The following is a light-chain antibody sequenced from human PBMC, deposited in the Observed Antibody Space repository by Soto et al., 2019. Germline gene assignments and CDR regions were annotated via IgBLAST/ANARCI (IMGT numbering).Light chain of an antibody. Sequence: QSALTQPASVSGSPGQSITISCTGTSSDVGGYNTVSWYQQHPGKVPKLMISDVSNRPSGVSDRFSGSKSGNTASLTISGLQADDEADYYCSSFTSSITYVFGTATKVTVL. CDR3: SSFTSSITYV. J-gene: IGLJ1*01. CDR2: DVS. CDR1: SSDVGGYNT. V-gene: IGLV2-14*01.